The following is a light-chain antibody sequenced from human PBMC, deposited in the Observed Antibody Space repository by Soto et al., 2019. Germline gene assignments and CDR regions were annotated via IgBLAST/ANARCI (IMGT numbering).Light chain of an antibody. V-gene: IGLV1-44*01. CDR2: SNN. J-gene: IGLJ1*01. Sequence: QSVLTQPPSASGTPGQRVTIYCSGSSSNIGSNTVNWYQQLPGTAPKLLIYSNNQRPSGVPDRFSGSKSGTSASLAISGLQSEAEADYYCAAWDDSLNGYVFGTGTKVTVL. CDR1: SSNIGSNT. CDR3: AAWDDSLNGYV.